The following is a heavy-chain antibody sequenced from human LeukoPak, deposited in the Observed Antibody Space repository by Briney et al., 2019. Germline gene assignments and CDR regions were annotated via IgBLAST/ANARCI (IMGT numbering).Heavy chain of an antibody. J-gene: IGHJ4*02. CDR3: ARWDYYDSSGYY. D-gene: IGHD3-22*01. V-gene: IGHV4-31*03. Sequence: SETLSLTCPVSGGSISSGGYYWSWIRQHPGKGLEWIGYIYYSGSTYYNPSLKSRVTISVDTSKNQFSLKLSSVTAADTAVYYCARWDYYDSSGYYWGQGTLVTVSS. CDR2: IYYSGST. CDR1: GGSISSGGYY.